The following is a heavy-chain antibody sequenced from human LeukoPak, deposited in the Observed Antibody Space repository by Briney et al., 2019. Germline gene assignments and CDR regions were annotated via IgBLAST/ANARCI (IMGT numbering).Heavy chain of an antibody. J-gene: IGHJ3*02. CDR3: ARGPLYYYGSGSEAFDI. Sequence: SETLSLTCAVYGGSFSGYYWSWIRQPPGKGLEWIGEINHSGSTNYNPSLKSRVTISVDTSKNQFSLKLSSVTAADTAVYYCARGPLYYYGSGSEAFDIWGQGTMVTVSS. CDR1: GGSFSGYY. D-gene: IGHD3-10*01. CDR2: INHSGST. V-gene: IGHV4-34*01.